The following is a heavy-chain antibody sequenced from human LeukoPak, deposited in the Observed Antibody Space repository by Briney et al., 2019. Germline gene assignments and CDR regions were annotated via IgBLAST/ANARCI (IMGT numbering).Heavy chain of an antibody. J-gene: IGHJ5*02. V-gene: IGHV3-30*18. CDR3: TKEGLGSGTFSAWFDL. CDR1: GFTFSSCG. Sequence: GGSLRLSCTPSGFTFSSCGMHWVRQAPGKGLEWVAVVSYEGSTVYYADSVKGRFTISRDNSKNTLYLQMNSLRVEDTAVYYCTKEGLGSGTFSAWFDLWGQGTPVTVSS. D-gene: IGHD3-10*01. CDR2: VSYEGSTV.